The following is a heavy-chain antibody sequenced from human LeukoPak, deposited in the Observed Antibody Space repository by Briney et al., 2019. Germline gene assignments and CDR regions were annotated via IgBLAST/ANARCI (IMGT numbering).Heavy chain of an antibody. D-gene: IGHD2-21*01. Sequence: ASVKVSCKTSGYTFTDYYLHWVRQAPGQGLEWMGWINPNSGRTSSAQKFQGRVTMTRDTSIATVYMEVTWLTSDDTAIYYCAKADRLHGGPYLIGPWGQGTLVTVSS. J-gene: IGHJ5*02. CDR1: GYTFTDYY. CDR3: AKADRLHGGPYLIGP. V-gene: IGHV1-2*02. CDR2: INPNSGRT.